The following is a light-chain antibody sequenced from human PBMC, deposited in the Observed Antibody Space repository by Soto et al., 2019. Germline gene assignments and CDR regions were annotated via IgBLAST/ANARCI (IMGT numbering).Light chain of an antibody. V-gene: IGKV1-5*01. CDR1: QSISSW. J-gene: IGKJ1*01. CDR2: DAS. CDR3: QQYDSYST. Sequence: DIQMTQSPSTLSASVGDRVTITCRASQSISSWLAWYQQKPGKAPKLLIYDASSLEGGVPSRFSGSGSGTEFTLTISSLQPDDFATYYCQQYDSYSTFGQGTK.